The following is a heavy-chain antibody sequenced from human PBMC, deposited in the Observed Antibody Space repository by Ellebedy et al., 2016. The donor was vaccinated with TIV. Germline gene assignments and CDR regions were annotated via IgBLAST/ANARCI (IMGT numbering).Heavy chain of an antibody. CDR2: IRSKANNYAT. V-gene: IGHV3-73*01. CDR3: EGRISAAEPP. D-gene: IGHD2-2*01. Sequence: GGSLRLXXAAAGFTFSGSPMHWVRQASGKGLEWVGRIRSKANNYATEYAASVKGRFTISRDDSKNTAYLQMNSLKAEDTAVYYCEGRISAAEPPWGQGTLVTVSS. J-gene: IGHJ5*02. CDR1: GFTFSGSP.